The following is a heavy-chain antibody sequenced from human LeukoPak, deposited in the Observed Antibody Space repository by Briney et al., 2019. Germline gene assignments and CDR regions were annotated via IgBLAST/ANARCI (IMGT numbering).Heavy chain of an antibody. CDR2: ISSSGNTI. CDR3: AGAGGGYYFDY. J-gene: IGHJ4*02. Sequence: GGSLRLSCAASGFTFSSYEMNWVRQAPGKGLEWVSYISSSGNTIYYVDSVKGRFTISRDNAKNSLYLQMNSLRADDAAVYYCAGAGGGYYFDYWGQGTLVTVSS. CDR1: GFTFSSYE. V-gene: IGHV3-48*03. D-gene: IGHD3-10*01.